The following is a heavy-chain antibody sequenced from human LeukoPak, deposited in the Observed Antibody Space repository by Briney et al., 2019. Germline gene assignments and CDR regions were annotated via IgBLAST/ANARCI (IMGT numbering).Heavy chain of an antibody. D-gene: IGHD3-22*01. V-gene: IGHV3-20*04. Sequence: GGSLRLSCAASGFTFDDYGMSWVRQAPGKGLEWVSGINWNGGSTGYADSVKGRFTISRDNAKNSLYLQMNGLRAEDTALYYCARGIGYYYDSSGYYYFDYWGQGTLVTVSS. CDR3: ARGIGYYYDSSGYYYFDY. J-gene: IGHJ4*02. CDR2: INWNGGST. CDR1: GFTFDDYG.